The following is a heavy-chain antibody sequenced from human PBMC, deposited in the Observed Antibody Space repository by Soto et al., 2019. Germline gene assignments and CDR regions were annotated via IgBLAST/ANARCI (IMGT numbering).Heavy chain of an antibody. CDR2: IYYSGST. CDR3: ARAGPATGYSSGLFYYYYGMDV. CDR1: GGSISSYY. Sequence: PSETLSLTCTVSGGSISSYYWSWIRQPPGKGLEWIGYIYYSGSTNYNPSLKSRVTISVDTSKNQFSLKLSSVTAADTAVYYCARAGPATGYSSGLFYYYYGMDVWGQGTTVTVSS. V-gene: IGHV4-59*01. D-gene: IGHD6-19*01. J-gene: IGHJ6*02.